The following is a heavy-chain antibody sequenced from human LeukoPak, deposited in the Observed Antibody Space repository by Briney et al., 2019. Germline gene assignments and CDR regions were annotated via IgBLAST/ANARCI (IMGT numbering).Heavy chain of an antibody. J-gene: IGHJ4*02. CDR3: ARGSHRHSYGDY. V-gene: IGHV4-61*02. CDR1: GGSISSGSYH. D-gene: IGHD5-18*01. CDR2: IYTSGST. Sequence: PSETLSLTCTVSGGSISSGSYHWSWIRQPAGKGLEWIGRIYTSGSTNYNPSLKSRVTISVDTSKNQFSLKLSSVTAADTAVYYCARGSHRHSYGDYWGQGTLVTVSS.